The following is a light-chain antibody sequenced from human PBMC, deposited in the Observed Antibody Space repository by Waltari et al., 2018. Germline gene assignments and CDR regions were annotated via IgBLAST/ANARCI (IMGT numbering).Light chain of an antibody. Sequence: QAVVTQEPSLTVSPGGTVTLTLGSSTGAGPTSHYSYWFQQKPGQAPRTLIYETTKTHSWPPARFSGSLLGGKAALTLSGALPEDEADYYCFLYYSGVVVFGGGTKLTVL. CDR2: ETT. J-gene: IGLJ2*01. V-gene: IGLV7-46*01. CDR3: FLYYSGVVV. CDR1: TGAGPTSHY.